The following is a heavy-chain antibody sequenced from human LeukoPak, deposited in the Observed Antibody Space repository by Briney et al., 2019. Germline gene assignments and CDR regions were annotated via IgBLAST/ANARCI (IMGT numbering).Heavy chain of an antibody. Sequence: PGGSLRLSCAASGFTFSSCELNWVRQAPGKGLEWVSYISDSGSTIYYADSVKGRFTISRDNAKNSLYLQMNSLRAEDTAIYYCATPRSDLYGMAVWGQGTTVTVSS. CDR2: ISDSGSTI. J-gene: IGHJ6*02. CDR3: ATPRSDLYGMAV. V-gene: IGHV3-48*03. CDR1: GFTFSSCE.